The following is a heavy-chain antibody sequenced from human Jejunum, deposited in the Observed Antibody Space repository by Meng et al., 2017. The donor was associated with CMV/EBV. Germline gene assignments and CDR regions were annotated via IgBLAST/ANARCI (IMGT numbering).Heavy chain of an antibody. CDR1: GGSINNGDYY. D-gene: IGHD1-7*01. CDR3: VRDNTVTGTTDS. V-gene: IGHV4-30-4*01. Sequence: SGGSINNGDYYWSWIRQAPGKGLEWLGFTYYSGATYSSPSLRGRLTISIDTSRNQFSLKLRSVTAADTAVYYCVRDNTVTGTTDSWGQGTLVTVSS. J-gene: IGHJ5*02. CDR2: TYYSGAT.